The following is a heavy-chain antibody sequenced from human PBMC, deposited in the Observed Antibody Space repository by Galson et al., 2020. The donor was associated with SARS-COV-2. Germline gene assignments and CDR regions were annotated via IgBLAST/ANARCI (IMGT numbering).Heavy chain of an antibody. Sequence: GESLKISCAASGFTFSSYGMHWVRQAPGKGLEWVAVIWYDGSNKYYADSVKGRFTISRDNSKNTLYLQMNSLRAEDTAVYYCAKDLGYCTKGVCYTRRGGGVDYYYYGMDVWGQGTTVTVSS. CDR2: IWYDGSNK. V-gene: IGHV3-33*06. CDR1: GFTFSSYG. D-gene: IGHD2-8*01. CDR3: AKDLGYCTKGVCYTRRGGGVDYYYYGMDV. J-gene: IGHJ6*02.